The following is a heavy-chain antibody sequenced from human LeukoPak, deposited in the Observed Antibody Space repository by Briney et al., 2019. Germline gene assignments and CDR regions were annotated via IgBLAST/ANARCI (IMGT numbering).Heavy chain of an antibody. J-gene: IGHJ4*02. V-gene: IGHV1-69*01. Sequence: SSVKVSCKASGGTFSSYGISWVRQAPGQGLEWMGGIIPIFGTANYAQKFQGRVTITADESTSTAYMELSSLRSEDTAVYYCASQAEYCSSTSCPGGPFDYWGQGTLVTVSS. CDR1: GGTFSSYG. CDR3: ASQAEYCSSTSCPGGPFDY. CDR2: IIPIFGTA. D-gene: IGHD2-2*01.